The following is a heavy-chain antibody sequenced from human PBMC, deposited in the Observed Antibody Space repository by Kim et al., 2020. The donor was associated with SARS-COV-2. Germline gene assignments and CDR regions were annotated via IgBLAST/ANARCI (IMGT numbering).Heavy chain of an antibody. V-gene: IGHV4-39*07. CDR1: GGSISSSSYY. D-gene: IGHD3-10*01. Sequence: SETLSLTCTVSGGSISSSSYYWGWIRQPPGKGLEWIGRIYYGGSTNYNPSLKSRVTISVDTSKNQSSLKLSSGTAADTAVYYCARDLGGSGSYYPDYWGQGTLVTVSS. CDR3: ARDLGGSGSYYPDY. CDR2: IYYGGST. J-gene: IGHJ4*02.